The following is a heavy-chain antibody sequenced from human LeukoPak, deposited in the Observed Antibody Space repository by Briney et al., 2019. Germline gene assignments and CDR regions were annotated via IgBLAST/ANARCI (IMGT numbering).Heavy chain of an antibody. J-gene: IGHJ4*02. CDR3: ARGTEADGTFMFDF. Sequence: SETLSLTCAVSGDSMTSNNWWSWVRQPPGKGLEWIGDIYHTGRTNYNPSLKGRVTISVDKSKKQFSLKLDSVTAADTAVYYCARGTEADGTFMFDFWGQGTLVTVSS. V-gene: IGHV4-4*02. CDR2: IYHTGRT. D-gene: IGHD5-24*01. CDR1: GDSMTSNNW.